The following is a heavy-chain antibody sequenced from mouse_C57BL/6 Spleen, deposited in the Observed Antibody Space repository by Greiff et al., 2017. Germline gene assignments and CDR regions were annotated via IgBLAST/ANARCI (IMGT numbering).Heavy chain of an antibody. D-gene: IGHD1-1*01. J-gene: IGHJ1*03. V-gene: IGHV1-55*01. CDR3: AREEIYYYGSSYYWYFDV. Sequence: QVQLKQPGAELVKPGASVKMSCKASGYTFTSYWITWVKQRPGQGLEWIGDIYPGSGSTNYNEKFKSKATLTVDTSSSTAYMQLSSLTSEDSAVYYCAREEIYYYGSSYYWYFDVWGTGTTVTVSS. CDR2: IYPGSGST. CDR1: GYTFTSYW.